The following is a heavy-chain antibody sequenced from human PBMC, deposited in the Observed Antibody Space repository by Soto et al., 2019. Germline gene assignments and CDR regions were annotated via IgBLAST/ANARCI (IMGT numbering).Heavy chain of an antibody. Sequence: ASVKVSCKASGYTFPGHYIHLVRQAPEQGPEWMGEIGPESGATRYAQKFQGRVTMTRDTSITTVYMELKNLSPDDTAVYYCGRGRSGQIVVFFWGQGTPV. D-gene: IGHD1-26*01. CDR3: GRGRSGQIVVFF. CDR1: GYTFPGHY. CDR2: IGPESGAT. J-gene: IGHJ4*02. V-gene: IGHV1-2*02.